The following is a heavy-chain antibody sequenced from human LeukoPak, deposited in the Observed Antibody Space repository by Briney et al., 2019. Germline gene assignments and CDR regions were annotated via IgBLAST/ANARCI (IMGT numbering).Heavy chain of an antibody. V-gene: IGHV4-39*01. Sequence: KSSETLSLTCTVSGGSISSSNNYWGWVRQPPGKGLEWIATISYSGGTYYNPSLQSRVTISADTSKNQFSLKLNSVTAADTAVYFCARHEAGKPLDYWGQGTLVTVSS. D-gene: IGHD6-13*01. CDR2: ISYSGGT. CDR1: GGSISSSNNY. J-gene: IGHJ4*02. CDR3: ARHEAGKPLDY.